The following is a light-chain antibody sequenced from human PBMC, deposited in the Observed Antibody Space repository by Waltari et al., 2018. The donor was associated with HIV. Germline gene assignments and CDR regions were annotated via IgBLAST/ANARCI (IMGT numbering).Light chain of an antibody. CDR1: VLPKQY. CDR3: QSADSSGTYAV. Sequence: SYELTQPPSVSVSPGQTARITCSGDVLPKQYAYWYQQKPGQAPVVVISKDSERPSGIPERVSGSSSVTTVTLTISGVQAEDEADYYCQSADSSGTYAVFGGGTQLTVL. V-gene: IGLV3-25*03. J-gene: IGLJ7*01. CDR2: KDS.